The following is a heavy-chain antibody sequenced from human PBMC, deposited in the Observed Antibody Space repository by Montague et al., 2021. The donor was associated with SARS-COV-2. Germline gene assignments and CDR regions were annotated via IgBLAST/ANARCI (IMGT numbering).Heavy chain of an antibody. CDR2: IYYSGST. CDR3: ARDTRITMLVVVNRYGMDV. CDR1: GGAISSSSYY. Sequence: SETLSLTCTVSGGAISSSSYYWGWIRQPPGKGLEWIGSIYYSGSTYYXXXLKRRVTISVDTSKNQFSLKLSSVTAADTAVYYCARDTRITMLVVVNRYGMDVWGQGTTVTVSS. J-gene: IGHJ6*02. D-gene: IGHD3-22*01. V-gene: IGHV4-39*07.